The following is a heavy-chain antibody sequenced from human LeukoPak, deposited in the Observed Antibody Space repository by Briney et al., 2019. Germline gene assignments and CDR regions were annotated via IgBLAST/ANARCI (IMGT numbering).Heavy chain of an antibody. J-gene: IGHJ4*02. Sequence: GASVKVSCKSTGYTFTTYAMHWVRQAPGQRLEWMGWLNGVNGNTKYSQRFQGRVTITRDTSAGAAYMELSSLTSEDTAVYYCAKGNTYGFDYWGQGTLVTVSS. CDR2: LNGVNGNT. CDR3: AKGNTYGFDY. D-gene: IGHD5-18*01. CDR1: GYTFTTYA. V-gene: IGHV1-3*01.